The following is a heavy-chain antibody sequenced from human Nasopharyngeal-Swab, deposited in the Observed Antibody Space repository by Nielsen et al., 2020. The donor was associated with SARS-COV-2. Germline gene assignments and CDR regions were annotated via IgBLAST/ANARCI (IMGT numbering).Heavy chain of an antibody. CDR1: GYTFTSYA. D-gene: IGHD1-26*01. CDR3: ARWRVGGSYSGYYYYYMDV. CDR2: INAGNGNT. V-gene: IGHV1-3*01. Sequence: ASVKVSCKASGYTFTSYAMHWVRQAPGQRLEWMGWINAGNGNTKYSQKFQGRVTITRDTSASTAYMELSRLRSEDTAVYYCARWRVGGSYSGYYYYYMDVWGKGTTVTVSS. J-gene: IGHJ6*03.